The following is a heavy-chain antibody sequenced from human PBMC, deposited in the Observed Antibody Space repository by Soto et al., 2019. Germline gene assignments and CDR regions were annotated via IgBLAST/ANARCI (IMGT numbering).Heavy chain of an antibody. CDR1: GFTFSSYG. V-gene: IGHV3-33*01. CDR2: IWYDGSNK. J-gene: IGHJ6*02. D-gene: IGHD5-12*01. CDR3: ARGMGYEDYYGMDV. Sequence: QVQLVESGGGVVQPGRSLRLSCAASGFTFSSYGMHWVRQAPGKGLEWVAVIWYDGSNKYYADSVKGRFTISRDNSKNTLYLQMNSLRDEETAVYYCARGMGYEDYYGMDVWGEGTTVIV.